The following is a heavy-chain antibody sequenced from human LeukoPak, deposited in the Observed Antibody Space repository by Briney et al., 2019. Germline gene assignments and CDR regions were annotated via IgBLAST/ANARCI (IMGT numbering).Heavy chain of an antibody. CDR3: ARDSPGGSSSRTDY. CDR2: ISSGSSYT. D-gene: IGHD6-13*01. CDR1: RFTFSIYT. J-gene: IGHJ4*02. V-gene: IGHV3-21*05. Sequence: GGSLRLSCAASRFTFSIYTMHWVRQAPGKGLEWVSYISSGSSYTNYADSVKGRFTISRDNAKNSLYLQMNSLRAEDTAVYYCARDSPGGSSSRTDYWGQGTLVTVSS.